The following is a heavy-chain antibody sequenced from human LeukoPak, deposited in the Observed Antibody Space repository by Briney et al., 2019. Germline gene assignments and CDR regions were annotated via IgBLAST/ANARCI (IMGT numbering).Heavy chain of an antibody. CDR3: AKDRLASGTADYFDY. CDR2: ISDSGDEI. CDR1: GFSFSSYF. J-gene: IGHJ4*02. D-gene: IGHD3-10*01. Sequence: GGSLRLSCSASGFSFSSYFMTWARQPPGKGPEWVSAISDSGDEIHYADTVKGRFTISRDNSKNTLYLQMNSLRAEDTAVYYCAKDRLASGTADYFDYWGQGTLVTVSS. V-gene: IGHV3-23*01.